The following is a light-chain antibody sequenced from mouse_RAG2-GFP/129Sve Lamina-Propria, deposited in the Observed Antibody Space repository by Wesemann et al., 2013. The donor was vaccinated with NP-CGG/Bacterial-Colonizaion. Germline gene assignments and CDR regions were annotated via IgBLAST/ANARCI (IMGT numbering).Light chain of an antibody. V-gene: IGKV6-23*01. CDR3: QQYSSYPT. CDR2: WAS. Sequence: DIVMTQSHKFMSTSVGDRVSITCKASQDVGTAVAWYQQKPGQSPKLLIYWASTRHTGVPXRFTGSGSGTDFTLTISNVQSEDLADYFCQQYSSYPTFGGGTKLEIK. CDR1: QDVGTA. J-gene: IGKJ2*01.